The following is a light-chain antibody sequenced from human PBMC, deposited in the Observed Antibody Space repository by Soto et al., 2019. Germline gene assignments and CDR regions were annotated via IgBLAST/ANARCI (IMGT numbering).Light chain of an antibody. CDR3: QQRSNWPPAIT. J-gene: IGKJ5*01. V-gene: IGKV3D-20*02. CDR2: GAS. CDR1: QSVSSSY. Sequence: IMLTQSPGTLSLSQGERATLSCRASQSVSSSYLAWYQQKPGQAPRLLIYGASIRDTGIPVRFSGSGSGTDFTLTITSLQSDDFAVYYCQQRSNWPPAITFGQVTRLEIK.